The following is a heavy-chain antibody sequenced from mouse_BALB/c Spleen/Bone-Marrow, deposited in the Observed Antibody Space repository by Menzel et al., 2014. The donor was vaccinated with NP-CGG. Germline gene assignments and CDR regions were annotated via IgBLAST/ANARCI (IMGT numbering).Heavy chain of an antibody. CDR3: ARDRGGLLHDY. V-gene: IGHV7-3*02. CDR2: IRNKANGYTT. J-gene: IGHJ2*01. D-gene: IGHD1-1*01. CDR1: GFTFTDYY. Sequence: EVQLVESGGGLVQPGGSLRLSCATSGFTFTDYYMSWVRQPPGKALEWLVFIRNKANGYTTEYSASVKGRFTISRDNSQSILYLQMNTLRAEDSATYYCARDRGGLLHDYWGQGTTLTVSS.